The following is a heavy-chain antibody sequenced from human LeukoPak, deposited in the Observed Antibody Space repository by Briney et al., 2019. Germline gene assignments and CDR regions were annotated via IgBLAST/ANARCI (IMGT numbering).Heavy chain of an antibody. CDR3: ARGLWVYGPTPCCYYYGMDV. Sequence: GGSLRPSCAASGFTFSTSAMHWVRQAPGKGLEWVAVIWYDGSNKSYADSVKGLFTISRDNSKDTLYLQMNSLRAEDTAVYYCARGLWVYGPTPCCYYYGMDVWGQGTTVTVSS. D-gene: IGHD2-15*01. V-gene: IGHV3-33*01. CDR1: GFTFSTSA. CDR2: IWYDGSNK. J-gene: IGHJ6*02.